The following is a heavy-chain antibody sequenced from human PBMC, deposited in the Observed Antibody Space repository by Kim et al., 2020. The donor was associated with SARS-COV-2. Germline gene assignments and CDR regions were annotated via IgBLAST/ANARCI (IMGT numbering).Heavy chain of an antibody. V-gene: IGHV4-59*09. CDR3: ARGRVGATEEDYYYGMDV. D-gene: IGHD1-26*01. J-gene: IGHJ6*02. Sequence: KSRVTISVDTSKNQFALKLSSVTAADTAVYYCARGRVGATEEDYYYGMDVWGQGTTVTVSS.